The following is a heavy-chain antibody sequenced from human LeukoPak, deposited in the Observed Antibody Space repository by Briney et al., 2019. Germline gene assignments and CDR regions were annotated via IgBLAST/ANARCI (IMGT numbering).Heavy chain of an antibody. D-gene: IGHD3-3*01. CDR1: GGSISSGGYY. V-gene: IGHV4-31*03. J-gene: IGHJ5*02. Sequence: TSETLSLTCTVSGGSISSGGYYWSWIRQHPGKGLEWIGYIYYSGSTYYNPSLKSRVTISVDTSKNQFSLKLSSVTAADTAVYYCAREGGVKYDFWSGPRWFDPWGQGTLVTVSS. CDR2: IYYSGST. CDR3: AREGGVKYDFWSGPRWFDP.